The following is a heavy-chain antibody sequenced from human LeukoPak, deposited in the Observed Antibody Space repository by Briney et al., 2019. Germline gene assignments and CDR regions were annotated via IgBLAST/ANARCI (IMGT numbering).Heavy chain of an antibody. V-gene: IGHV3-74*01. CDR2: FNGVGSSR. J-gene: IGHJ4*02. CDR3: AREDYSGYDFYDY. Sequence: GGSLRLSCAASVFTFSSYWMHWVRQAPGKGVVCASLFNGVGSSRNNPGSVKGRSTNTRDNAKNTLYLQMNSLRVEDTAVYYCAREDYSGYDFYDYWGKGSLVTVSS. D-gene: IGHD5-12*01. CDR1: VFTFSSYW.